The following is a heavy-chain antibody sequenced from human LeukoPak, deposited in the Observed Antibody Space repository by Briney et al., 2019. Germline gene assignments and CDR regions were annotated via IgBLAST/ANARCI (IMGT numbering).Heavy chain of an antibody. CDR2: IYYSGST. CDR1: GGFISRYY. V-gene: IGHV4-59*01. CDR3: AGLDVGCSSTSCYFFRFDP. Sequence: PSETLSLTCTVSGGFISRYYWSWIRQPPGKGLECVRDIYYSGSTNYSPSLNSRVTISVDPSRIQFSLKLSSVTAADTAVYYCAGLDVGCSSTSCYFFRFDPWGQGTLVTVSS. D-gene: IGHD2-2*01. J-gene: IGHJ5*02.